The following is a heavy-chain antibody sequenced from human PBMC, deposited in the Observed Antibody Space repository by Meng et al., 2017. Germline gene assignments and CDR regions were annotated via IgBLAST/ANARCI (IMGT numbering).Heavy chain of an antibody. Sequence: GGSLRLSCAASGFTFSSYWMHGVRQAPGKGLVWVSRINSDGSSTSYADSVKGRFTISRDNAKNTLYLQMNSLRAEDTAVYYCARGGEDYDSSGYYQSWGQGTLVTVSS. V-gene: IGHV3-74*01. J-gene: IGHJ5*02. D-gene: IGHD3-22*01. CDR3: ARGGEDYDSSGYYQS. CDR1: GFTFSSYW. CDR2: INSDGSST.